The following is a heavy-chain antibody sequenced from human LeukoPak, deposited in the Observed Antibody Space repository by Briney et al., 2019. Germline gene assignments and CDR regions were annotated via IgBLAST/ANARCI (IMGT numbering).Heavy chain of an antibody. D-gene: IGHD3-9*01. CDR1: GGSISSTSYY. J-gene: IGHJ4*02. CDR2: NYYSGST. V-gene: IGHV4-39*01. CDR3: ARHLYDILTGYAYYFDY. Sequence: SETLSLTCTVSGGSISSTSYYWGWIRQPPGKGLEWNGSNYYSGSTYYNPSLKSRVTISVDTSKNRFSLKLYSVTAADTAVYCCARHLYDILTGYAYYFDYWGQGTLVTVSS.